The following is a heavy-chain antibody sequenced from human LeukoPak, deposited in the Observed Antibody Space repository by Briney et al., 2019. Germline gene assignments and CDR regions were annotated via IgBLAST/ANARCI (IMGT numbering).Heavy chain of an antibody. CDR2: ISGSGGST. V-gene: IGHV3-23*01. CDR3: AKARKAENWFDP. D-gene: IGHD6-13*01. J-gene: IGHJ5*02. Sequence: PGGSLRLSCAASGFTFSSYAMSWVRQAPGKGLEWVSAISGSGGSTYYADSGKGRFTISRDNSKNTLYLQMNSLRAEDTAVYYCAKARKAENWFDPWGQGTLVTVSS. CDR1: GFTFSSYA.